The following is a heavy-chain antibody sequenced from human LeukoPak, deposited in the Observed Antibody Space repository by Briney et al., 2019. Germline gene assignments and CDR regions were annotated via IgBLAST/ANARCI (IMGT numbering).Heavy chain of an antibody. J-gene: IGHJ4*02. CDR3: AMLSVTVAGPYYFDY. CDR2: INPNSGGT. D-gene: IGHD6-19*01. CDR1: GYTFTGYY. Sequence: ASVKVSCKASGYTFTGYYMHWVRQAPGQGLEWMGWINPNSGGTNYAQKFQGRVTMTRDTSISTAYMELSRLRTDDTAVYYCAMLSVTVAGPYYFDYWGQGTLVTVSS. V-gene: IGHV1-2*02.